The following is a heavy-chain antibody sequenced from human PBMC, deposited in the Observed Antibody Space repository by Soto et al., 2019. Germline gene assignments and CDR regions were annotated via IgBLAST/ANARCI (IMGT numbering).Heavy chain of an antibody. CDR3: ANSEYSRYKNIDV. V-gene: IGHV3-30*18. J-gene: IGHJ6*02. D-gene: IGHD5-18*01. CDR1: GFTFRGYG. CDR2: ISYDGSIK. Sequence: GGSLRLSCAASGFTFRGYGMHWVRQAPGRGLEWVALISYDGSIKYYADSVRGRFTISRDNSKNTLYLQMNSLRAEDMAVYYCANSEYSRYKNIDVWGQGTTVTVSS.